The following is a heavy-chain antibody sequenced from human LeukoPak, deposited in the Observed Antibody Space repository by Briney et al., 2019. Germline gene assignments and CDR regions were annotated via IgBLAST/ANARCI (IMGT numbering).Heavy chain of an antibody. Sequence: GGSLRLSCAASGFTFSSYAMHWVRQAPGKGLEWVAVISYDGSNKYYADSVKGRFTISRDNSKNTLYLQMNSLRAEDTAVYYCAREEGTYGDYGMVQHWGQGTLVTVSS. CDR3: AREEGTYGDYGMVQH. D-gene: IGHD4-17*01. V-gene: IGHV3-30-3*01. CDR2: ISYDGSNK. CDR1: GFTFSSYA. J-gene: IGHJ1*01.